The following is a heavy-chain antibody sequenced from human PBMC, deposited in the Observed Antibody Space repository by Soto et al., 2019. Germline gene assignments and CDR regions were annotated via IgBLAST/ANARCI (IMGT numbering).Heavy chain of an antibody. J-gene: IGHJ3*02. Sequence: PGGSLRLSCAASGFTFSSYAMHWVRQAPGKGLEWVAVISYDGSNKYYADSVKGRFTISRDNSKNTLYLQMNSLRAEDTAVYYCARARETAIVGAYDAFDIWGQGTMVTVSS. CDR3: ARARETAIVGAYDAFDI. V-gene: IGHV3-30-3*01. CDR1: GFTFSSYA. D-gene: IGHD1-26*01. CDR2: ISYDGSNK.